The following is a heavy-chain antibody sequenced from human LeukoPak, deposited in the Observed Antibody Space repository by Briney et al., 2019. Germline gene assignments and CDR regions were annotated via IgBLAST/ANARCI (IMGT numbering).Heavy chain of an antibody. V-gene: IGHV4-59*01. J-gene: IGHJ4*02. CDR2: IYYSGSA. CDR1: GGSISTYY. CDR3: ARGAPSDSSGYRDPPFDY. D-gene: IGHD3-22*01. Sequence: KPSETLSLTCTVSGGSISTYYWTWIRQPPGKGLEWIGYIYYSGSANYNPSLQSRVTISVDMSKNQFSLKLTSVTAADTAVYYCARGAPSDSSGYRDPPFDYWGQGTLVTVSS.